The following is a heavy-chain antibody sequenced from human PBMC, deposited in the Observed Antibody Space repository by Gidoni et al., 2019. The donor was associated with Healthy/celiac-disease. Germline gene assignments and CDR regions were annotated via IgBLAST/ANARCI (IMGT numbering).Heavy chain of an antibody. CDR3: AREGTLGNLYAFDI. J-gene: IGHJ3*02. CDR2: IIPIFGTA. D-gene: IGHD3-16*01. CDR1: GGTFSSYA. V-gene: IGHV1-69*01. Sequence: VQLVQSGAEVKKPGSSVKVCCKAAGGTFSSYAISWVRQAPGQGLEWMGGIIPIFGTANYAQKFQGRVTITADESTSTAYMELSSLRSEDTAVYYCAREGTLGNLYAFDIWGQGTMVTVSS.